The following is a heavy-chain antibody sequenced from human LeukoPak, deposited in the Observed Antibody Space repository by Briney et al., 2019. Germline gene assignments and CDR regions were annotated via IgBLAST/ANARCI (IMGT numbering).Heavy chain of an antibody. D-gene: IGHD5-18*01. V-gene: IGHV1-69*04. CDR2: IIPIFGIA. Sequence: SSVKVSCKASGGTISRYAISWVRQAPGQGLEWMGRIIPIFGIANYAQKFQGRVTITADKSTSTAYMELSSLRSEDTAVYYCARDTAMAPEDYYYGMDVWGQETTVTVSS. CDR3: ARDTAMAPEDYYYGMDV. J-gene: IGHJ6*02. CDR1: GGTISRYA.